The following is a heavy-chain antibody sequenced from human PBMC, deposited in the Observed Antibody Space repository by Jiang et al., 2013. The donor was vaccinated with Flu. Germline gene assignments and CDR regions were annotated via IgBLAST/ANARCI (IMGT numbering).Heavy chain of an antibody. CDR2: TYYSSRFSY. CDR3: ARGRHSAFDI. V-gene: IGHV6-1*01. Sequence: SQTLSLTCAISGDSVSSNSAAWNWIRRSPSRGLEWLGRTYYSSRFSYDYAVSVKGRIAINAETSRNQFSLQLNSVTPEDTAVYYCARGRHSAFDIWGQGHWSPSLQ. CDR1: GDSVSSNSAA. J-gene: IGHJ3*02.